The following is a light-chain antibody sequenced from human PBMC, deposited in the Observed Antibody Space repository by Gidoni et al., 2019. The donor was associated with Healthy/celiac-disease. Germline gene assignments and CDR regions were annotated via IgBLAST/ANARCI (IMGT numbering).Light chain of an antibody. CDR1: QSISSW. V-gene: IGKV1-5*03. CDR3: QQYNSYSPRT. CDR2: KAS. Sequence: DIQMTQSPSTLSASVGDRVTITCRASQSISSWLAWYQQKPGKAPKLLIYKASSLESGVPSRFSSSGSGTEFTLTISSLQPDDFATYYCQQYNSYSPRTFGQGTKVEIK. J-gene: IGKJ1*01.